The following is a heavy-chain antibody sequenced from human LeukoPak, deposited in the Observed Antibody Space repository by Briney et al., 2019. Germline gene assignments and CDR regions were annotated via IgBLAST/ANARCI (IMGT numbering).Heavy chain of an antibody. V-gene: IGHV3-74*01. Sequence: GGSLRLSCVASGFTFSTYWMHWVRQAQGKGLVWVSRVSADGSTTIYADSVKGRFTISRDNGINTVYLQMNSLRAEDTAVYYCARGFDGYPFGWWFDPWGQGTLVTVSS. D-gene: IGHD5-24*01. CDR3: ARGFDGYPFGWWFDP. CDR2: VSADGSTT. J-gene: IGHJ5*02. CDR1: GFTFSTYW.